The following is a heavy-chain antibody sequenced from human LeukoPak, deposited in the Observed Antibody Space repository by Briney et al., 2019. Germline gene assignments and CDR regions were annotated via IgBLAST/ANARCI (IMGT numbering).Heavy chain of an antibody. V-gene: IGHV1-69*13. CDR2: IIPIFGTA. D-gene: IGHD6-19*01. CDR3: ARDSIAVYYMDV. J-gene: IGHJ6*03. CDR1: GGTFSSYA. Sequence: GASVKVSCKASGGTFSSYAISWVRQAPGQGLEWMGGIIPIFGTANYAQKFQGRVTITADESTSTAYMELSSLRSDDTAVYYCARDSIAVYYMDVWGKGTTVTISS.